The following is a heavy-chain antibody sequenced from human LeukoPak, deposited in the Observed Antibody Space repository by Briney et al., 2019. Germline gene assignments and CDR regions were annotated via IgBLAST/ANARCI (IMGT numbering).Heavy chain of an antibody. V-gene: IGHV1-8*03. J-gene: IGHJ4*02. Sequence: GASVKVSCKASGYTFTSYDINWVRQATGQGLEWMGWMNPNSGNTGYAQKFQGRVTITRNTSISTAYMELSSLRSEDTAVYYCARGPPADLWSGYYYFDYWGQGTLVTVSS. D-gene: IGHD3-3*01. CDR3: ARGPPADLWSGYYYFDY. CDR2: MNPNSGNT. CDR1: GYTFTSYD.